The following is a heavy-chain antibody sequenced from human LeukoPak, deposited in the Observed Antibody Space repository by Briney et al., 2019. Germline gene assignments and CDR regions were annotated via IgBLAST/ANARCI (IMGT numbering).Heavy chain of an antibody. Sequence: SETLSLTCTVSGVSISIYYWTWIRQPAGKGLEWIGRISTSGSTNYNPSLKSRVTMSVDTSKKQFSLELNSMTAADTAVYYCAKSGGYGLIDKWGQGTLVTVSS. J-gene: IGHJ4*02. D-gene: IGHD1-26*01. CDR2: ISTSGST. CDR3: AKSGGYGLIDK. CDR1: GVSISIYY. V-gene: IGHV4-4*07.